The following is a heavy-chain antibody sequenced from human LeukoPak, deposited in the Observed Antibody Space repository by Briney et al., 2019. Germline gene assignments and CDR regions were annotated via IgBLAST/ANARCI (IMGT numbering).Heavy chain of an antibody. Sequence: GGSLRLSCAASGFTFSSYALSWVRQAPGKGLEWVSTISGSGGNTYYADSVKGRFTISRDNSKNTLYLQMNSLRAEDTAVYYCARVLGGVVPAAMVDYWGQGTLVTVSS. CDR1: GFTFSSYA. CDR2: ISGSGGNT. V-gene: IGHV3-23*01. CDR3: ARVLGGVVPAAMVDY. D-gene: IGHD2-2*01. J-gene: IGHJ4*02.